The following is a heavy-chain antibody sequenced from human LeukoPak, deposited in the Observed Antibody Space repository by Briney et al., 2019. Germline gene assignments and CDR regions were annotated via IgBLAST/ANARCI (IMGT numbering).Heavy chain of an antibody. D-gene: IGHD6-19*01. CDR1: GGSISNNSYY. V-gene: IGHV4-39*07. CDR3: ACSKGLHTSGLVWPFDY. CDR2: IYYSGST. Sequence: ASETLSLTCTVSGGSISNNSYYWGWIRQPPGKGLEWIGSIYYSGSTYYNPSLKSRVTITGDTSKSQFYLKLTSVTAADTAVYYCACSKGLHTSGLVWPFDYWGQGTLVTASS. J-gene: IGHJ4*02.